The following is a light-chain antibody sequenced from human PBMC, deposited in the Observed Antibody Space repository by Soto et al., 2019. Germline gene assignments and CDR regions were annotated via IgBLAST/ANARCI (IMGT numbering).Light chain of an antibody. CDR3: QQYHHWPPIT. CDR1: QSVSTS. V-gene: IGKV3-15*01. J-gene: IGKJ5*01. CDR2: GAS. Sequence: EIVMTQSPATLSVSPRDSATLSCRASQSVSTSLAWYQQKPGQAPRLLIYGASTRATDIPARFSGSGSGTEFTLTISSLQSEDFAVYYCQQYHHWPPITFGQGTRLEVK.